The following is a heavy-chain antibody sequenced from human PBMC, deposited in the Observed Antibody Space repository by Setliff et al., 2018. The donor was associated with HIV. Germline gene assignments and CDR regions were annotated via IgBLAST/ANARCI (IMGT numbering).Heavy chain of an antibody. CDR2: IYHSGST. Sequence: SETLSLTCAVYGGSFSGYYWSWIRQPPGKGLEWIGEIYHSGSTNYNPSLKNRVTISVDTSKNQFSLKLSSVTAADTAVYYCARGRDDSSGYYYQFDYWGQGTQVTVSS. CDR3: ARGRDDSSGYYYQFDY. J-gene: IGHJ4*02. CDR1: GGSFSGYY. D-gene: IGHD3-22*01. V-gene: IGHV4-34*01.